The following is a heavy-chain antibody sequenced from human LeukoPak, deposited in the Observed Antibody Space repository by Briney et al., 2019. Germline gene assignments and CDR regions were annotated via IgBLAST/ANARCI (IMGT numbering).Heavy chain of an antibody. J-gene: IGHJ4*02. CDR1: EFTFGDYA. Sequence: PGGSLRLSCAASEFTFGDYAMHWVRQAPGKGLEWVSGISWNSGIIDYADSVKGRFTISRDNDENSLYLQMNSLRAEDTALYYCAKDIDWYRRSSDFFDYWGQGTLVTVSS. V-gene: IGHV3-9*01. CDR3: AKDIDWYRRSSDFFDY. CDR2: ISWNSGII. D-gene: IGHD6-6*01.